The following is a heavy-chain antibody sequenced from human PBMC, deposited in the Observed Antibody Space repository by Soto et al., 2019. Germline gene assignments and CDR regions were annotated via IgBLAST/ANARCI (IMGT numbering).Heavy chain of an antibody. CDR1: GYTFTGYY. Sequence: ASVKVSCKASGYTFTGYYMHWVRQAPGQGLEWMGWINPNSGGTNYAQKFQGWVTMTRDTSISTAYMELSRLRSDDTAVYYCARGGNSGYLYYYYLDGRGKGTTVTVSS. CDR2: INPNSGGT. V-gene: IGHV1-2*04. CDR3: ARGGNSGYLYYYYLDG. J-gene: IGHJ6*03. D-gene: IGHD5-12*01.